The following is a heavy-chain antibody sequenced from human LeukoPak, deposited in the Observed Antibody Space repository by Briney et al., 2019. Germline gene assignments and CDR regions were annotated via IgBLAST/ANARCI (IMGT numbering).Heavy chain of an antibody. D-gene: IGHD6-19*01. J-gene: IGHJ5*02. V-gene: IGHV3-23*01. CDR1: GFTFSSYA. CDR3: ARDGYSSGWYEGGWFDP. Sequence: GGSLRLSCAASGFTFSSYAMSWVRQAPGKGLEWVSAISGSGGSTYYADSVKGRFTISRDNSKNTLYLQMNSLRADDTAVYYCARDGYSSGWYEGGWFDPWGQGTLVTVSS. CDR2: ISGSGGST.